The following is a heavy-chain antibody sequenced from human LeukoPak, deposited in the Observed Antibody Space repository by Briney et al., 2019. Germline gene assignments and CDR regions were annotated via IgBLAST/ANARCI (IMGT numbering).Heavy chain of an antibody. J-gene: IGHJ4*02. Sequence: SETLFLTCTVSGGSMSSYYWSWIRQPPGKGLEWIGYIYYSGSTNYNPSLKSRVTISVDTSKNQFSLKLSSVTAADTAVYYCARHLGNYGSGRLFDYWGQGTLVTVSS. CDR2: IYYSGST. V-gene: IGHV4-59*08. D-gene: IGHD3-10*01. CDR3: ARHLGNYGSGRLFDY. CDR1: GGSMSSYY.